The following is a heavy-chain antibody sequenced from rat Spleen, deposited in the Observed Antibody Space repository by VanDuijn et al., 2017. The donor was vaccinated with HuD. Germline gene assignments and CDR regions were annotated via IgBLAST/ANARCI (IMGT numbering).Heavy chain of an antibody. V-gene: IGHV5S13*01. D-gene: IGHD1-1*01. CDR1: GFIFSAYG. J-gene: IGHJ2*01. CDR2: ISSGGGGT. CDR3: AGSGTAH. Sequence: EVQLVESGGGLVQPGRSLKLSCAASGFIFSAYGLAWVLQAPTRGLEWVASISSGGGGTYYPDSVKGRFTISRDNAKNTLYLQMDSLRSEDTATYYWAGSGTAHWGQGVMVAVSS.